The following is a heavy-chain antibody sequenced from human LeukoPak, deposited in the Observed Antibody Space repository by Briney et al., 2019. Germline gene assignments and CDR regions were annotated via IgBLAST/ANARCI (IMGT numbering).Heavy chain of an antibody. V-gene: IGHV4-34*01. Sequence: SETLSLTCAVYGGPFSGYHWSWIRQPPGKGLEWIGEINHSGSTNYNPSLKSRVTISVDTSKNQFSLKLSSVTAADTAVYYCARYADYDFWSGYSDYWGQGTLVTVSS. CDR1: GGPFSGYH. D-gene: IGHD3-3*01. CDR3: ARYADYDFWSGYSDY. CDR2: INHSGST. J-gene: IGHJ4*02.